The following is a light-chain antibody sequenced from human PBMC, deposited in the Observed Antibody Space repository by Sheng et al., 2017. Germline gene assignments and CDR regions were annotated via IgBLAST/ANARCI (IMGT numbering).Light chain of an antibody. V-gene: IGLV3-25*03. CDR2: KDS. CDR1: GLAKQY. Sequence: SYELTQPPSVSVSPGQTATITCSGDGLAKQYAHWYQQKPGKAPVLIMFKDSKRPSGIPERFSASSSGTTVTLTISGVQAEDEADYYCQSADTSGAPTWVFGGGTRLSVL. J-gene: IGLJ3*02. CDR3: QSADTSGAPTWV.